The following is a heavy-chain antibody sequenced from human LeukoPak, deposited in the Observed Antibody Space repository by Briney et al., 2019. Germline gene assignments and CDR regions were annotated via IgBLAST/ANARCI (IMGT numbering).Heavy chain of an antibody. CDR3: PKKLGSPTRDLFDY. CDR2: INDSGAVT. Sequence: PGGSLRLSFAASRFTATCNATSSGRQAPGKGLEWVSDINDSGAVTFYADSVKGRFTISRDNSKNTLYLQMNSLRAQYTAIYSCPKKLGSPTRDLFDYWGQGTLVTVSS. D-gene: IGHD3-16*01. J-gene: IGHJ4*02. CDR1: RFTATCNA. V-gene: IGHV3-23*01.